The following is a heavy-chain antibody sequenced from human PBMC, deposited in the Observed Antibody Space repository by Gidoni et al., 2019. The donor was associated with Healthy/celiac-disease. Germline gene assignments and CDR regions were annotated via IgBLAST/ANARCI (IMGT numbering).Heavy chain of an antibody. V-gene: IGHV1-69*02. J-gene: IGHJ6*02. CDR1: GGPFRSYP. CDR3: ARPRQGLVATSRYYYGMDV. Sequence: QVQLVQSGAEVKKPGSSVKVSCKASGGPFRSYPISWVRQAPGQGLEWMGRIIPILGIANYAQKFQGRVTITADKSTSTAYMELSSLRSEDTAVYYCARPRQGLVATSRYYYGMDVWGQGTTVTVSS. D-gene: IGHD6-19*01. CDR2: IIPILGIA.